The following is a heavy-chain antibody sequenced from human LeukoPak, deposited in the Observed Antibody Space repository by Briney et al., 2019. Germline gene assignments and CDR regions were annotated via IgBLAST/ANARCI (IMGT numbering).Heavy chain of an antibody. V-gene: IGHV3-48*01. CDR1: GFTFSSYS. Sequence: GGSLRLSCAASGFTFSSYSMNWVRQAPGKGLEWVSYISSSSSTIYYADSVTGRFTISRDNAKNSLYLQMNSLRAEDTAVYYCARDSDFSYWSGYYTADHKDYFDYWGQGTLVTVSS. CDR3: ARDSDFSYWSGYYTADHKDYFDY. CDR2: ISSSSSTI. D-gene: IGHD3-3*01. J-gene: IGHJ4*02.